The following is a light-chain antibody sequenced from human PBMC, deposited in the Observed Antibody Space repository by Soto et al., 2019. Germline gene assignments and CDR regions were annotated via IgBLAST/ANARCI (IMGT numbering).Light chain of an antibody. V-gene: IGKV3-20*01. Sequence: EIGLTQSPGTLSLSTGERATLSCRASQSVDSTYLTWYQQKPGQAPRLLIYGASGRATGIPDRFSGSGSGTDFTLTICRLEPEDFAVYFCQYYDSCRTFGQGTRVDIK. J-gene: IGKJ1*01. CDR1: QSVDSTY. CDR3: QYYDSCRT. CDR2: GAS.